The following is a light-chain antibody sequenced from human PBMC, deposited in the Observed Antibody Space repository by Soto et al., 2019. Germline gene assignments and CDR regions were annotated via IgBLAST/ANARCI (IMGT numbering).Light chain of an antibody. Sequence: QYALTQPASVSGYPGQSITSSCSGTSSDIVAYDYVSWYQQHPGRAPKLIIYEVSHRFSGLSYRFSGSKSGNTASLTISGLQAEDEGDYYCTSFAPGRIYVFGSGTKLTVL. CDR3: TSFAPGRIYV. V-gene: IGLV2-14*03. CDR1: SSDIVAYDY. CDR2: EVS. J-gene: IGLJ1*01.